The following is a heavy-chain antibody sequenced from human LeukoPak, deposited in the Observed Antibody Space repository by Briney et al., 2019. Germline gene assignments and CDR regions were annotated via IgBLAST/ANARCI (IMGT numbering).Heavy chain of an antibody. CDR3: ARTSVSGDGYKVGYFDY. Sequence: GGSLRLSCAASGFTFSNSYTSWVRQAPGKGLEWVSLIYPSGNIYYADSVKGRFTISRDNSKNTLFLQMNSLRAEDTAIYYCARTSVSGDGYKVGYFDYWGQGTLVTVSS. D-gene: IGHD5-24*01. V-gene: IGHV3-53*01. CDR1: GFTFSNSY. CDR2: IYPSGNI. J-gene: IGHJ4*02.